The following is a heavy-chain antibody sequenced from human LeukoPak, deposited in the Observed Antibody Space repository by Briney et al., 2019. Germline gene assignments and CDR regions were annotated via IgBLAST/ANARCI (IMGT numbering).Heavy chain of an antibody. V-gene: IGHV3-23*01. D-gene: IGHD5-18*01. CDR2: ISGSGGST. Sequence: GGSLRLSCAASGFTFSSYGMSWVRLAPGKGLEWVPAISGSGGSTYYADSVKGRFTISRDNSKNTLYLQMNSLRAEDTAVYYCARDRALGGKRVYSYGQYYMDVWGKGTTVTVSS. CDR1: GFTFSSYG. CDR3: ARDRALGGKRVYSYGQYYMDV. J-gene: IGHJ6*03.